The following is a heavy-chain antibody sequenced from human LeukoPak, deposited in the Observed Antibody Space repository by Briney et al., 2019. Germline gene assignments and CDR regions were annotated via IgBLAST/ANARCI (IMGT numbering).Heavy chain of an antibody. CDR2: ISGSGGST. V-gene: IGHV3-23*01. CDR3: ARDIVATGGRYFDH. J-gene: IGHJ4*02. CDR1: GFTFSSYA. Sequence: TGGSLRLSCAASGFTFSSYAMSWVRQAPGKGLEWVSAISGSGGSTYYADSVKGRFTISRDNSKNTLSLQMNSLRGEDTAVYYCARDIVATGGRYFDHWGQGTLVIVSS. D-gene: IGHD3-16*02.